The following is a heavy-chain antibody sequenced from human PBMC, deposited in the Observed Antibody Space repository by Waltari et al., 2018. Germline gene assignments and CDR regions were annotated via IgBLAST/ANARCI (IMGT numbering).Heavy chain of an antibody. J-gene: IGHJ4*02. Sequence: EVHLLESGGGLVQPRGSLRLSCEASGFTFSSFGMGWVRQAPGKGMEWFAGISGDGDTRNYAAFVKGRITISRDNSKNTLFLEMIDLRAEDTALYYCAIDGGGYSSHWGQGTLVTVSS. D-gene: IGHD1-26*01. CDR2: ISGDGDTR. V-gene: IGHV3-23*01. CDR3: AIDGGGYSSH. CDR1: GFTFSSFG.